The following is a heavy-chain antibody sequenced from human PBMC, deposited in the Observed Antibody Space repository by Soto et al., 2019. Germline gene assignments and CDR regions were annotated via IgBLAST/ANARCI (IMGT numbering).Heavy chain of an antibody. D-gene: IGHD3-22*01. V-gene: IGHV3-15*07. CDR3: TTDSYSTMIEVRFDY. J-gene: IGHJ4*01. CDR2: IKSKALGGTT. Sequence: GGSLRLSCAGSGFVFSNAWINWVRQAPGKGLEWVGRIKSKALGGTTDFAAPVRGRFAITRDDSRNMAYMQMNSLNTDDTAVYYCTTDSYSTMIEVRFDYRGHGTPVTVSS. CDR1: GFVFSNAW.